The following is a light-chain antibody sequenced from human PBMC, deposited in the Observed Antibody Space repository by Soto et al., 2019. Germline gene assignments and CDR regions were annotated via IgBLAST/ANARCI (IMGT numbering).Light chain of an antibody. V-gene: IGKV3-20*01. Sequence: EIVLTQSPGTLSLSPGEEATLSCRASQSVDSNYFAWYQQQPGQAPRLIIYGASGRAAGIPHRFSGSGFGTDFTLTISKVEPKDFAVYYCQQYGTPRSVTFGHGTRVDI. CDR2: GAS. J-gene: IGKJ5*01. CDR1: QSVDSNY. CDR3: QQYGTPRSVT.